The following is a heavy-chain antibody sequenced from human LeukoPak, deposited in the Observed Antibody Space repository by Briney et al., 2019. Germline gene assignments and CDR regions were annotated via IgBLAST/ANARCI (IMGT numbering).Heavy chain of an antibody. D-gene: IGHD1-7*01. CDR3: ARAYDWNYLY. CDR1: GFTFSTYA. Sequence: GGSLRLSCSASGFTFSTYAMHWVRQAPGKGLEYVSAISRNGGRTYYADSVKGRFTISRDNSKNTLYLQMNSLRAEDTAVYYCARAYDWNYLYWGQGTLVTVSS. J-gene: IGHJ4*02. V-gene: IGHV3-64*04. CDR2: ISRNGGRT.